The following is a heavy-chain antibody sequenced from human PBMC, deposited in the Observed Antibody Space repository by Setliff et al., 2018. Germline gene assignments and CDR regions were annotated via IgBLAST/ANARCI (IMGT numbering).Heavy chain of an antibody. J-gene: IGHJ4*02. CDR2: IYWDDDK. D-gene: IGHD3-3*01. CDR1: GFSLSTSGVG. V-gene: IGHV2-5*02. Sequence: SGPTLVNPTQTLTLTCTFSGFSLSTSGVGVGWIRQPPGKALEWLALIYWDDDKRYSPSLKSRLTITKDTSKNQVVLTMTNMDPVDTATYYCARCITIFGVVIPNAFDYWGQGALVTVSS. CDR3: ARCITIFGVVIPNAFDY.